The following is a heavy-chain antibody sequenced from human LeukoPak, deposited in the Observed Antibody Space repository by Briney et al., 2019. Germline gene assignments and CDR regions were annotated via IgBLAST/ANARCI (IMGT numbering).Heavy chain of an antibody. CDR1: GGSFSGYY. D-gene: IGHD3-3*01. J-gene: IGHJ4*02. V-gene: IGHV4-34*01. CDR2: INHSGSA. Sequence: SETLSLTCAVSGGSFSGYYWTWIRQPPGKGLEWIGEINHSGSANYNPSLKSRVTISLDTSKNQFSLKLSSVTAADTAVYYCARIPIRFLEYFDYWGQGTLVTVSS. CDR3: ARIPIRFLEYFDY.